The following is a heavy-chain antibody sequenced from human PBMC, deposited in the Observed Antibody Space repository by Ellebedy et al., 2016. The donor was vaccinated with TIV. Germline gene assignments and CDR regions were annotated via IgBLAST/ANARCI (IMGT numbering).Heavy chain of an antibody. Sequence: GGSLRLXXAASGFTFSSYDMHWVRQATGKGLEWVSAIGTAGDTYYPGSVKGRFTISRENTKNSLYLQMNSLRAGDTAVYYCARGHYGSGSPVGMDVWGQGTTVTVSS. D-gene: IGHD3-10*01. CDR3: ARGHYGSGSPVGMDV. CDR1: GFTFSSYD. V-gene: IGHV3-13*04. J-gene: IGHJ6*02. CDR2: IGTAGDT.